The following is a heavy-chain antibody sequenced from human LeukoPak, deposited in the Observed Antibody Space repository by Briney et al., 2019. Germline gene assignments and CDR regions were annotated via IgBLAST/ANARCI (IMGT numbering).Heavy chain of an antibody. J-gene: IGHJ2*01. CDR1: GFTFSTYA. CDR2: IYSGGST. CDR3: ARDHRLDL. V-gene: IGHV3-53*01. Sequence: GGSLRLSCAASGFTFSTYAMIWVRQAPGKGLEWVSVIYSGGSTYYADSVKGRFTISRDNSKNTLYLQMNSLRAEDTAVYYCARDHRLDLWGRGTLVTVSS.